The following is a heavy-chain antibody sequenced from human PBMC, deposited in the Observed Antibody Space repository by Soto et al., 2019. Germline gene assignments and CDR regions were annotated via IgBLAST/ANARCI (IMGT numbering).Heavy chain of an antibody. Sequence: GGSLRLSCAASGFTFSSYWMSWVRQAPGKGLEWVANIKQDGSEKYYVDSVKGRFTISRDNAKNSLYLQMNSLRAEDTAVDYCARERGFCTNGVCYDAFDIWGQGTMVTVSS. CDR2: IKQDGSEK. CDR1: GFTFSSYW. J-gene: IGHJ3*02. V-gene: IGHV3-7*03. CDR3: ARERGFCTNGVCYDAFDI. D-gene: IGHD2-8*01.